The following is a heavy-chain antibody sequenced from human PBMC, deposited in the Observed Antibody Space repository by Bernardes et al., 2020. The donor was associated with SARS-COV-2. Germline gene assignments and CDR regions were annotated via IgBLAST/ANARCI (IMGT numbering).Heavy chain of an antibody. V-gene: IGHV4-39*01. CDR3: ARQAFYGGPTH. CDR1: GGSIRSSSYY. CDR2: IYYSGST. J-gene: IGHJ4*02. Sequence: ATLSLTCTVSGGSIRSSSYYWGWIRQPPGKGLEWIGSIYYSGSTYYNPSLKSRVTISVDTSKNQFSLKLSSVTAADTAVYSCARQAFYGGPTHWGQGTLVTVSS. D-gene: IGHD4-17*01.